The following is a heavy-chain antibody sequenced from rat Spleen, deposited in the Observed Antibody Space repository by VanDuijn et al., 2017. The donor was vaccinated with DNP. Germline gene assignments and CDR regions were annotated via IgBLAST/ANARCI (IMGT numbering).Heavy chain of an antibody. J-gene: IGHJ4*01. V-gene: IGHV5S23*01. CDR3: ATQDYGYGMDA. CDR1: GFTFSNYD. CDR2: ITNTDVA. D-gene: IGHD1-11*01. Sequence: EVQLVESGGGLVQPGRSLKLSCAASGFTFSNYDMAWSRQAPTKGLEWVASITNTDVAHYRDSVKGRFHIPRDNAKSTLYLQMDSPRSEDTATYYCATQDYGYGMDAWGQGTSVTVSS.